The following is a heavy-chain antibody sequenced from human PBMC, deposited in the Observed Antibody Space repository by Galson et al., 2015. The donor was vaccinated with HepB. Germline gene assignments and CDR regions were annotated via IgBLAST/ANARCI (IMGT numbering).Heavy chain of an antibody. J-gene: IGHJ6*03. CDR1: GFTFSSYA. CDR2: ISGSGGST. Sequence: SLRLSCAASGFTFSSYAMSWVRQAPGKGLEWVSAISGSGGSTYYADSVKGRFTISRDNSKNTLYLQMNSLRAEDTAVYYCAKIPPWGANNYYYYYMDVWGKGTTVTVSS. CDR3: AKIPPWGANNYYYYYMDV. D-gene: IGHD3-16*01. V-gene: IGHV3-23*01.